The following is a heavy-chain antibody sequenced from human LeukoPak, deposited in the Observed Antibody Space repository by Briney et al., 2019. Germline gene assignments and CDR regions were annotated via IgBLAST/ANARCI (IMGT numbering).Heavy chain of an antibody. D-gene: IGHD1-1*01. CDR1: GVSFNDYS. Sequence: SETLSLTCAVYGVSFNDYSWTWIRQPPGKGLECIGEINHRGSTNYNPSLKSRVTISVDTSKNQFSLKLSSVTAADTAVYYCARGRTGWNDVWSERREYFDYWGQGTLVTVSS. CDR3: ARGRTGWNDVWSERREYFDY. J-gene: IGHJ4*02. CDR2: INHRGST. V-gene: IGHV4-34*01.